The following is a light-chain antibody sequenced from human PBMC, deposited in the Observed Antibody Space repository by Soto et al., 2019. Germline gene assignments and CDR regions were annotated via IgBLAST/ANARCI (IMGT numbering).Light chain of an antibody. J-gene: IGLJ2*01. V-gene: IGLV4-69*01. CDR3: QTWGTGIKV. Sequence: QLVLTQSPSASASLGASVKLTCTLSSGHSSYAIAWHQQQPEKGPRYLMKLNSDGGHNRGDGIPDRFSGSRSGAELYLTISSLQSEDEADYYCQTWGTGIKVFGGGTKVTVL. CDR1: SGHSSYA. CDR2: LNSDGGH.